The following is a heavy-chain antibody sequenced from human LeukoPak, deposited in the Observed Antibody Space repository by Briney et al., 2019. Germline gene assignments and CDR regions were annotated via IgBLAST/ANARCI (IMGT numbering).Heavy chain of an antibody. CDR3: ARAPDSSGYIYDY. CDR2: INHGGST. CDR1: GCSFSGYS. J-gene: IGHJ4*02. Sequence: PAEPLYLTCAVYGCSFSGYSWSWIRQPPGKGLEWIGEINHGGSTNYNSSLKSPVTISVDTSRNQFSLKLSSVTAADTAVYYCARAPDSSGYIYDYWGQGTLVTVS. V-gene: IGHV4-34*01. D-gene: IGHD3-22*01.